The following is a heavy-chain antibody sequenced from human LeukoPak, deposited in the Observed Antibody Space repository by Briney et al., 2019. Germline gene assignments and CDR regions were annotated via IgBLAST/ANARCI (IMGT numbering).Heavy chain of an antibody. CDR3: ARGGLAGDIVVVPAATNWFDP. Sequence: SETLSPTCAVYGGSFSGYYWSWIRQPPGKGLEWIGEINHSGSTNYNPSLKSRVTISVDTSKNQFSLKLSSVTAADTAVYYCARGGLAGDIVVVPAATNWFDPWGQGTLVTVSS. D-gene: IGHD2-2*01. V-gene: IGHV4-34*01. CDR1: GGSFSGYY. CDR2: INHSGST. J-gene: IGHJ5*02.